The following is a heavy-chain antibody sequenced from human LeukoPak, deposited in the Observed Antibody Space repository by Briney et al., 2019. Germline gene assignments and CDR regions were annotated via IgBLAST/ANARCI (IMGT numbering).Heavy chain of an antibody. Sequence: GGSLRLSCAASGFTFSSYAMHWVRQAPGKGLEWVSAISGSGGSTYYADSVKGRFTISRDNSKNTLYLQMNSLRAEDTAVYYCAKAPGAGGYCGGDCYPTPHGAAFDIWGQGTMVTVSS. CDR1: GFTFSSYA. D-gene: IGHD2-21*02. CDR3: AKAPGAGGYCGGDCYPTPHGAAFDI. V-gene: IGHV3-23*01. J-gene: IGHJ3*02. CDR2: ISGSGGST.